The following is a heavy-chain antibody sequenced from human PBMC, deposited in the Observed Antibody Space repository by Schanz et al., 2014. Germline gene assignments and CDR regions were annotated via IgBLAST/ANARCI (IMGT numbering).Heavy chain of an antibody. CDR1: GYTFTAYF. CDR2: INPNTGGT. Sequence: QVLLVQSGAEVKQPGASVKVSCKASGYTFTAYFIHWVRQAPGQGLEWMGRINPNTGGTNFAQSFQGRVTMTSDTSITTAFMELTRLRSDDTAVYYCARGIVGAHFDYWGQGTLVTASS. V-gene: IGHV1-2*06. D-gene: IGHD1-26*01. CDR3: ARGIVGAHFDY. J-gene: IGHJ4*02.